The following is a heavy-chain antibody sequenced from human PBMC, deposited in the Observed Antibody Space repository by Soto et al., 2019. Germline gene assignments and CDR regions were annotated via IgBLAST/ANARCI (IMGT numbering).Heavy chain of an antibody. V-gene: IGHV1-69*06. Sequence: QVQLEQSGAEVKKPGSAVKVSCKASGGTLSDHGVAWLRQAPGQGLEWIGGTIPVFNTAKCAQKFQGRVTVTADTFTKIAYMEMSSLRSEDTAFYFCARGVYGSGNYYTGPSAFDIWGQGTMVIVSS. CDR3: ARGVYGSGNYYTGPSAFDI. CDR2: TIPVFNTA. J-gene: IGHJ3*02. CDR1: GGTLSDHG. D-gene: IGHD3-10*01.